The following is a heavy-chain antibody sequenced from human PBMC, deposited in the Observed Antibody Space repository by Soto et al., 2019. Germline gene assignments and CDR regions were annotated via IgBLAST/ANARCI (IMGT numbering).Heavy chain of an antibody. V-gene: IGHV3-7*01. CDR2: IKQDGRDI. D-gene: IGHD2-2*01. CDR3: AREGDGNCTTASCYNGWFDS. J-gene: IGHJ5*01. CDR1: GFIFSSYW. Sequence: EVQLVESGGGLVQPGGSLRLSCAASGFIFSSYWMSWVRQAPGKGLEWVANIKQDGRDIYYVDSVRGRVIVSRDNARNSLYLQMNRLRAEDTAVYFCAREGDGNCTTASCYNGWFDSWGQGTLVAVSS.